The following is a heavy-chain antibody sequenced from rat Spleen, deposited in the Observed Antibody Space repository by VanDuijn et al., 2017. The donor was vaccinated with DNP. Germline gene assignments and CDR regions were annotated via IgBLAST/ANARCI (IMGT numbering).Heavy chain of an antibody. J-gene: IGHJ3*01. CDR3: ATGVYGGYEDWFAY. Sequence: EVQLVESGGGLVQPGRSLKLSCAASGITFSDYNMAWVRQAPKKGLEWVASINTDGGNTYYPDSVKGRFTVSRDNAKSSLYLQMDSLRSEDTATYYCATGVYGGYEDWFAYWGQGTLVTVSS. CDR2: INTDGGNT. V-gene: IGHV5-20*01. CDR1: GITFSDYN. D-gene: IGHD1-11*01.